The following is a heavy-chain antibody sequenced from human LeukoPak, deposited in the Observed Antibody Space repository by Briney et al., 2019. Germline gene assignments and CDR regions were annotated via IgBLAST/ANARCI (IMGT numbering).Heavy chain of an antibody. Sequence: GGSLRLSCAASGFTFSSYGMHWVRQPPGRGLEGVAVIWYDGSNKYYADSVKGRFTISRDNSKNTLYLQMNSLRAEDTAVYYCATRQRAIAAAGPFDYWGQGTLVTVSS. CDR1: GFTFSSYG. D-gene: IGHD6-13*01. J-gene: IGHJ4*02. CDR3: ATRQRAIAAAGPFDY. V-gene: IGHV3-33*01. CDR2: IWYDGSNK.